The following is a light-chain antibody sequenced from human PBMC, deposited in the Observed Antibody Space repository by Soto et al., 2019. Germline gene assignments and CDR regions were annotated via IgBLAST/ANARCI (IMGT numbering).Light chain of an antibody. Sequence: DIVMTQSPLSLPVTPGEPASISCRSSQSLLHSIGYAYLDWYLQKPGQSPQLLIYLGSNRASGVPDRFSGSGSGTDFTLKISRVEAEDVGVYYCMQALQTPGTFGGGTKVEIK. CDR3: MQALQTPGT. J-gene: IGKJ4*01. CDR1: QSLLHSIGYAY. CDR2: LGS. V-gene: IGKV2-28*01.